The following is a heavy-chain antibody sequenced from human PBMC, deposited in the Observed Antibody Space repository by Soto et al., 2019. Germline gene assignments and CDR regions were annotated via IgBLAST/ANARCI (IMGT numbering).Heavy chain of an antibody. Sequence: EVQLVESGGGLVQPGGSLRLSCAASGFTFSSNWMNWVRQAPGKGLEWVATIKPDGSEQDYVESVKGRFTISRDNAKNSVHLQMNSLRAEDTAVYCCATVPWTAAASWGQGTLVTVSS. CDR3: ATVPWTAAAS. CDR2: IKPDGSEQ. V-gene: IGHV3-7*01. J-gene: IGHJ5*02. CDR1: GFTFSSNW. D-gene: IGHD6-13*01.